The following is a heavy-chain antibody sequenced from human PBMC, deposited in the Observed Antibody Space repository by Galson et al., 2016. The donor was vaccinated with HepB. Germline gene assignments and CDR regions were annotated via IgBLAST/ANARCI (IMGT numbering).Heavy chain of an antibody. D-gene: IGHD7-27*01. CDR2: INPSGGSP. Sequence: SVKVSCKASGYTFTSYYMHWVRQAPGQGLEWMGIINPSGGSPSYAQKFQGRVTMTRDTSTSTDYMELSSLRSDDTAVYYCARDLGPRYWGQGTLVTVSS. J-gene: IGHJ4*02. CDR3: ARDLGPRY. CDR1: GYTFTSYY. V-gene: IGHV1-46*01.